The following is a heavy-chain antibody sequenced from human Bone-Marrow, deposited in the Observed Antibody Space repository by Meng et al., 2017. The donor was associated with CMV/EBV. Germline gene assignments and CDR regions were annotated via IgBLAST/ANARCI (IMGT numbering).Heavy chain of an antibody. Sequence: SETLSLTCTVSGYSISSGYYGGWMRQPPGKRLEWIGSIYHSGSTYYNPSLKSRVAISVDTSKNQFSLKLSSVTAADTAVYYCAKGSSSPYYFDYWGQGTLVTVSS. CDR1: GYSISSGYY. CDR3: AKGSSSPYYFDY. CDR2: IYHSGST. V-gene: IGHV4-38-2*02. J-gene: IGHJ4*02. D-gene: IGHD6-6*01.